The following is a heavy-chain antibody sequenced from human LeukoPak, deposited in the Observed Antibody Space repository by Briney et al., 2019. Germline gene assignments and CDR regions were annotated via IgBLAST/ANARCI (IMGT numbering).Heavy chain of an antibody. J-gene: IGHJ6*03. V-gene: IGHV3-23*01. D-gene: IGHD3-16*02. CDR2: ISGSGDST. CDR1: GFTFSNYG. CDR3: ARDRGGIGYYMDV. Sequence: GGSLRLSCAASGFTFSNYGMSWVRQAPGKGLEWVSSISGSGDSTYYADSVKGRFTISRDNAKTSLYLQMNSLRAEDAALYYCARDRGGIGYYMDVWGKGTTVTVSS.